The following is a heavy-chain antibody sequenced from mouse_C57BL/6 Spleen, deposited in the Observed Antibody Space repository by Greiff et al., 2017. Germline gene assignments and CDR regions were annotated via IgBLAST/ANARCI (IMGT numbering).Heavy chain of an antibody. Sequence: QVQLKESGAELVKPGASVKISCKASGYAFSSYWMNWVKQRPGKGLEWIGQIYPGDGDTNYNGKFKGKATLTADKSSSTAYMQLSSLTSEDSAVYFCARGYDVKDYAMDYWGQGTSVTVSS. D-gene: IGHD2-3*01. V-gene: IGHV1-80*01. CDR3: ARGYDVKDYAMDY. J-gene: IGHJ4*01. CDR2: IYPGDGDT. CDR1: GYAFSSYW.